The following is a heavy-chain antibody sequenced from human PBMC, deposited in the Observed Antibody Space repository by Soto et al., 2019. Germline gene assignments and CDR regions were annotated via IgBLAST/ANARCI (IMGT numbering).Heavy chain of an antibody. V-gene: IGHV3-30*18. Sequence: QVQLVESGGDAVQPGRSLRLSCTASGFSFTAYGMHWVRQAPGKGLEWVALISSDGTNKQYIDSVRGRFFVSRDNSMNNLYLQMDNLRGREPAVYYCAKDQAYYGLSAVWDVWGQGNTVTVSS. CDR2: ISSDGTNK. CDR1: GFSFTAYG. J-gene: IGHJ6*02. D-gene: IGHD1-26*01. CDR3: AKDQAYYGLSAVWDV.